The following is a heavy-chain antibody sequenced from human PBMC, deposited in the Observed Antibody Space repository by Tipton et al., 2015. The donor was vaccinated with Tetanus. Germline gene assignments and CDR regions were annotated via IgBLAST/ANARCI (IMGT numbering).Heavy chain of an antibody. CDR3: ARANNDFPKKGPFDY. CDR1: GGSVRSGDYD. D-gene: IGHD3-3*01. J-gene: IGHJ4*02. CDR2: VHYSGRT. Sequence: TLSLTCTVSGGSVRSGDYDWNWIRQPPGKGLEWIGYVHYSGRTNKSPSLKSRVTLSIDRSKNQFSLSLTSVTAAGTAVYYCARANNDFPKKGPFDYWGQGARVIVSS. V-gene: IGHV4-61*08.